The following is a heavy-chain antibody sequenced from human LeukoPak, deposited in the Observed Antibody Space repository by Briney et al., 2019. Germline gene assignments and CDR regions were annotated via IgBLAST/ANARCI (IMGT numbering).Heavy chain of an antibody. CDR1: GDSISSYY. J-gene: IGHJ4*02. CDR3: ARRGSGWWNFDY. Sequence: SDTLSLTCTVSGDSISSYYWSWLRQPPGKGLEWIGYIYNSGTTNYNPSLKSRVTISVDTSKNQFSLNLSSVTAADTAMYYCARRGSGWWNFDYWGQGTLVTVSS. V-gene: IGHV4-59*08. CDR2: IYNSGTT. D-gene: IGHD6-19*01.